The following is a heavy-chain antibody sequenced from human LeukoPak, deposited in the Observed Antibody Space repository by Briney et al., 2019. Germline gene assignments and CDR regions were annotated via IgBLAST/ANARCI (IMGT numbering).Heavy chain of an antibody. V-gene: IGHV4-34*08. CDR2: INHSGST. Sequence: PGGSLRLSCAASEFTFSGYAMSWVRQAPGKGLEWIGEINHSGSTNYNPSLKSRVTISVDTSKNQFSLKLSSVTAADTAVYYCAGIIYSSGWYWEGYWGQGTLVTVSS. J-gene: IGHJ4*02. CDR1: EFTFSGYA. D-gene: IGHD6-19*01. CDR3: AGIIYSSGWYWEGY.